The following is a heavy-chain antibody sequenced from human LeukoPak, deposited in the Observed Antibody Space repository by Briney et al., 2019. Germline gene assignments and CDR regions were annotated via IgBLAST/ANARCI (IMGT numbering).Heavy chain of an antibody. CDR3: AKDHCGSCSGDDYFDH. V-gene: IGHV3-30*02. D-gene: IGHD2-15*01. J-gene: IGHJ4*02. Sequence: GGSLRLPCAGPGFTSIPGGIHWSRQAPARGLEWWEFIRDHGSNKYYAESVKGRFTISRDNSKNTLHLQMKSLRAEDTAVYYCAKDHCGSCSGDDYFDHWGQGALVTVSS. CDR2: IRDHGSNK. CDR1: GFTSIPGG.